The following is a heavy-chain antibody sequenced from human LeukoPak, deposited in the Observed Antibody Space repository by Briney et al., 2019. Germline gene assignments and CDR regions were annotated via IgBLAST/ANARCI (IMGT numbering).Heavy chain of an antibody. J-gene: IGHJ4*02. V-gene: IGHV3-23*01. Sequence: GGTLRLSCGVSGITLSNYGMSWVRQAPGEGLGWVAGLSGSAGGTNHAASVKVRFTISRDNSKNTLFLQMDRLRAEDTALYFCAKRGVVVRVFLVGFHKEAYYFDSWGQGAQVTVSS. D-gene: IGHD3-16*02. CDR1: GITLSNYG. CDR3: AKRGVVVRVFLVGFHKEAYYFDS. CDR2: LSGSAGGT.